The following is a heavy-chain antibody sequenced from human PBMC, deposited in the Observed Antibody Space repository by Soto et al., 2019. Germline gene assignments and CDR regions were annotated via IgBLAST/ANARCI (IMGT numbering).Heavy chain of an antibody. CDR1: GFTFSIYG. CDR2: ISGSGGST. D-gene: IGHD6-19*01. CDR3: AKRDQQC. Sequence: EAQLLESGGDLVQSGGSLRLSCAASGFTFSIYGMTWVRQAPGKGLEWVSAISGSGGSTYYADSVKGRFTISRDNSNNTLYLQMNSLRVEDTAVYYCAKRDQQCWGQGTLVTASS. J-gene: IGHJ4*02. V-gene: IGHV3-23*01.